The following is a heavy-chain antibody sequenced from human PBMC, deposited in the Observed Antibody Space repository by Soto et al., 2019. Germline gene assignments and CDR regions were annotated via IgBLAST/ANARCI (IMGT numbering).Heavy chain of an antibody. CDR2: LSDSGVSP. J-gene: IGHJ6*02. CDR3: EKMTYDRYGSNYGMDV. CDR1: GFPFISYA. V-gene: IGHV3-23*01. Sequence: ESXRLSCSLSGFPFISYAIGWVRHAPEKGLEWVSALSDSGVSPYYADSVNGRFTISRENSKNTLYLQMDSLRVEDTALYYCEKMTYDRYGSNYGMDVWGQGTTVTVSS. D-gene: IGHD2-2*01.